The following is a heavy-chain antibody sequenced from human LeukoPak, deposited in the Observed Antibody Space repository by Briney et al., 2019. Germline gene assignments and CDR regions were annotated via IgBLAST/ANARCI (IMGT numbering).Heavy chain of an antibody. V-gene: IGHV3-23*01. Sequence: PGGSLRLSCAVSGFTFSDYWMSWVRQAPGKGLEWVSGISGSGGTTYYADSVKGRFSISRDNSKNTLYLEMNSLRAEDTAVYYCAKWNIDDWFDPWGQGTLVTVSS. D-gene: IGHD2/OR15-2a*01. CDR3: AKWNIDDWFDP. CDR2: ISGSGGTT. CDR1: GFTFSDYW. J-gene: IGHJ5*02.